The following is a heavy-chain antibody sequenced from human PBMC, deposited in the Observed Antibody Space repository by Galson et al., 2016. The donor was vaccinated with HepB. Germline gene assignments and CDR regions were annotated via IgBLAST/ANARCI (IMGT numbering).Heavy chain of an antibody. D-gene: IGHD3-22*01. CDR1: GFSFSSYG. Sequence: LRLSCAASGFSFSSYGMQWVRQAPAKGLEWVALIWYDGSDKYYADSVKGRFTISRDNSKSTVYLQMNSLRADDTGVYYCSKDSVSSGYFLGAFDYWGQGTLVTVSS. CDR2: IWYDGSDK. J-gene: IGHJ4*02. V-gene: IGHV3-33*06. CDR3: SKDSVSSGYFLGAFDY.